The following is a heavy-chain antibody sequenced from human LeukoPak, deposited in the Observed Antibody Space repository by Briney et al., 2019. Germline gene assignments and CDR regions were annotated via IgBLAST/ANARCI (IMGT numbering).Heavy chain of an antibody. CDR3: ARVGSRYGPPNS. V-gene: IGHV3-48*01. CDR1: GFNFRFYI. CDR2: ISSDAKTV. D-gene: IGHD5-18*01. Sequence: GGSLRLSCAASGFNFRFYIMNWVRQAPGKGLEWISYISSDAKTVNYADSVKGRFTISRDNAMNSLYLQMNSLGADDTAVYYCARVGSRYGPPNSWGQGTLVTVSS. J-gene: IGHJ4*02.